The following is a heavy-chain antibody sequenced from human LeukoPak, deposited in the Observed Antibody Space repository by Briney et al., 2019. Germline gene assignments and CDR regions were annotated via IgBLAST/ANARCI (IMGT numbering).Heavy chain of an antibody. CDR1: GFTFDDYT. J-gene: IGHJ4*02. V-gene: IGHV3-43*01. CDR2: ITWDGGST. CDR3: AKGKNTGSYLSHVDY. D-gene: IGHD3-10*01. Sequence: GGSLRLSCAASGFTFDDYTMHWVRQAPGKGLEWVSLITWDGGSTYYADSVKGRFTISRDNSKNSLYLQTNSLRTEDTALYYCAKGKNTGSYLSHVDYWGQGTLVTVSS.